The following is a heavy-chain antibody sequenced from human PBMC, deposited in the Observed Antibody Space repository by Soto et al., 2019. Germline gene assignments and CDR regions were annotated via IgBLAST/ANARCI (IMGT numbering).Heavy chain of an antibody. CDR1: GFTFSSYW. V-gene: IGHV3-7*05. Sequence: PGGSLRRSCAASGFTFSSYWMSWVRQAPGKGLEWVANIKQDGSEKYYVDSVKGRFTISRDNAKNSLYLQMNSLRAEDTAVYYCARDLDTAMVTVVYWGQGTLVTVSS. CDR3: ARDLDTAMVTVVY. J-gene: IGHJ4*02. CDR2: IKQDGSEK. D-gene: IGHD5-18*01.